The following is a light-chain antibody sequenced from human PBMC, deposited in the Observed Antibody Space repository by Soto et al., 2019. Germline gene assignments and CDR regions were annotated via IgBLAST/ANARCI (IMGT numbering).Light chain of an antibody. CDR3: QQYGSSPLT. V-gene: IGKV3-20*01. J-gene: IGKJ4*01. CDR2: GTS. Sequence: IVLTQSQGTLSLSPGERATLSCRASQSVSSNLAWYQQKPGQAPRLLVYGTSSRATGIPDRFSGSGSGTDFTLTISRLEPEDFAVYYCQQYGSSPLTFGGGTKVDIK. CDR1: QSVSSN.